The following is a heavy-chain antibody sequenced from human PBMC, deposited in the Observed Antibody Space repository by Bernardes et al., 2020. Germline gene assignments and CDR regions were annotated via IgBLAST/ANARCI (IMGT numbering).Heavy chain of an antibody. D-gene: IGHD3-9*01. CDR1: GFTFSSYD. Sequence: GGSLRLSCAASGFTFSSYDMHWVRQATGKGLEWVSAIGTAGDTYYPGSVKGRFTISRENAKNSLYLQLNSLRAGDTAVYYCARGYDICGMDVWGQGTTVTVSS. CDR3: ARGYDICGMDV. J-gene: IGHJ6*02. V-gene: IGHV3-13*01. CDR2: IGTAGDT.